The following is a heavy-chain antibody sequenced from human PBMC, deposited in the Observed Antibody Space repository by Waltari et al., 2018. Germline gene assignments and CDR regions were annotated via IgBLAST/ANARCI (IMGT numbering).Heavy chain of an antibody. D-gene: IGHD2-2*01. CDR2: ISGSGDAT. CDR1: GFTFSRHA. J-gene: IGHJ5*02. V-gene: IGHV3-23*01. CDR3: AKDKAAIVYWFDP. Sequence: EVQLLESGGGLVQPGGSLRLSCAASGFTFSRHAIGWVRQAPGKGLGWVSAISGSGDATYYADSVKGRFTMSRDNSNNRLYLQMNSLRAEDTAIYYCAKDKAAIVYWFDPWGQGTLVTVSS.